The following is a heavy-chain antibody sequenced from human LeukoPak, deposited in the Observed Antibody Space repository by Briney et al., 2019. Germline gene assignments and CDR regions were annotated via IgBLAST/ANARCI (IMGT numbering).Heavy chain of an antibody. D-gene: IGHD1-14*01. CDR3: AKSLYPAGAPQYYFDY. Sequence: GGSLRLSCAASGFTFSSYAMSWVRQAPGKGPEWVSAISGSGGSTYYADSVKGRFTISRDNSKNTLYLQMNSLRAEDTAVYYCAKSLYPAGAPQYYFDYWGQGTLVTVSS. J-gene: IGHJ4*02. V-gene: IGHV3-23*01. CDR2: ISGSGGST. CDR1: GFTFSSYA.